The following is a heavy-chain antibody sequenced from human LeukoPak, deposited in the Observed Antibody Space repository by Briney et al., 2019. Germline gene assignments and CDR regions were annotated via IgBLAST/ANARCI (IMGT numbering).Heavy chain of an antibody. CDR2: IYNSGST. V-gene: IGHV4-59*01. CDR1: GGSISSYH. CDR3: AGHKPGDAFDI. J-gene: IGHJ3*02. Sequence: SETLSLTCSVSGGSISSYHWSWIRQPPGKGLEWIGYIYNSGSTNYNPSLKSRVTISVDTSTNQFSLKLSSVTAADTAVYYCAGHKPGDAFDIWGQGTMVTVSS.